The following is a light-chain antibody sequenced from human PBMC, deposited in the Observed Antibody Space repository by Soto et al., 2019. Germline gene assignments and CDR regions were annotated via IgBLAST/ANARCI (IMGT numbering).Light chain of an antibody. J-gene: IGLJ1*01. V-gene: IGLV1-40*01. CDR1: PSNIGAGFD. Sequence: QSVLTQPPSVSGAPGQRITISCTGSPSNIGAGFDVHWYQQFPGTAPKLLIYGTTSRPSGVPDRFSGSKSGTSASLAITGLQAEDEADYYCQSYDSSLSGFYVFGTGTKLTVL. CDR2: GTT. CDR3: QSYDSSLSGFYV.